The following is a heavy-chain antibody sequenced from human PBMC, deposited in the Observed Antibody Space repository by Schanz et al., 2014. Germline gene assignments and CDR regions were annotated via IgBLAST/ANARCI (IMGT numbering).Heavy chain of an antibody. CDR3: ARGLIAAAGGAFDY. V-gene: IGHV3-23*01. J-gene: IGHJ4*02. Sequence: DVHLLESGGGLVQPGGSLRLSCAASGFTFSSYAMSWVRQAPGKGLEWVSAISGSGGSTYYADSVRGRFTMSRDNSKNTLYLQMNSLRAGDAAVYYCARGLIAAAGGAFDYWGQGTLXAVSA. D-gene: IGHD6-13*01. CDR1: GFTFSSYA. CDR2: ISGSGGST.